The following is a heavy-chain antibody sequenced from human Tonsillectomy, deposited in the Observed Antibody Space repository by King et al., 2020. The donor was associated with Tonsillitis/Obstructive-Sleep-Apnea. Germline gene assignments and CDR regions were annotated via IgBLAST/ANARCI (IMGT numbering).Heavy chain of an antibody. D-gene: IGHD6-6*01. CDR3: ARLSQPDSSSSSLAF. CDR1: GYNFANFW. J-gene: IGHJ4*02. V-gene: IGHV5-51*01. Sequence: VQLVESGADVKKPGESLKISCQGSGYNFANFWIAWVRQMPGKGLAWMGNISPTDSDIRYSPSFQGQVTISADKSINTAYLQWRSLKASDTAIYYCARLSQPDSSSSSLAFWGQGTLVSVSS. CDR2: ISPTDSDI.